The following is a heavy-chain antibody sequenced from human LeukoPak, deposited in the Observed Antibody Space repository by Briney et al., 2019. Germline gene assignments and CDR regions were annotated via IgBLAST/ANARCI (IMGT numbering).Heavy chain of an antibody. Sequence: KPSETLSLTCAVYGESFSGYYWSWIRQPPGKGLEWIGEINHSGSTNYNPSLKSRVTISVDTSKNQFSLKLSSVTAADTAVYYCARLSRPRLRIVVVPAAGYFDYWGQGTLVTVSS. CDR1: GESFSGYY. J-gene: IGHJ4*02. D-gene: IGHD2-2*01. CDR2: INHSGST. V-gene: IGHV4-34*01. CDR3: ARLSRPRLRIVVVPAAGYFDY.